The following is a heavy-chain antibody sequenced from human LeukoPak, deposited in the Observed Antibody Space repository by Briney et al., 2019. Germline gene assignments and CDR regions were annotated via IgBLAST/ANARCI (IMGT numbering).Heavy chain of an antibody. Sequence: GGSLRLSCAASEFTFSSYSMNWVRQAPGKGLEWVSSISSSSSYIYYADSMKGRFTISRDNAKNSLYLQMNSLRAEDTAVYYCAREIAVTSTGAFDIWGQGTMVTVSS. CDR1: EFTFSSYS. CDR3: AREIAVTSTGAFDI. J-gene: IGHJ3*02. D-gene: IGHD6-19*01. V-gene: IGHV3-21*01. CDR2: ISSSSSYI.